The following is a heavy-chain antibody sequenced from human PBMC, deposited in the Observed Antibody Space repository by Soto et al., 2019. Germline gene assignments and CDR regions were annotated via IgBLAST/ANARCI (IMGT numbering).Heavy chain of an antibody. Sequence: QLQLQESGPGLVKPSESLSLTCTVSGGSISSSSYYWGWIRQPPGKGLEWIGSIYYSGSTYYNPSLKSRVTISVDTSKNQFSLKLSPVTAADTAVYYCASGIAVAGAFDPWGQGTLVTVSS. CDR2: IYYSGST. CDR3: ASGIAVAGAFDP. D-gene: IGHD6-19*01. CDR1: GGSISSSSYY. J-gene: IGHJ5*02. V-gene: IGHV4-39*01.